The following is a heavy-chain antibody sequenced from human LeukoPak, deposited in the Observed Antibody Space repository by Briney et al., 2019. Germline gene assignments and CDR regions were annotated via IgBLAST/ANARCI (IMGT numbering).Heavy chain of an antibody. D-gene: IGHD3-10*01. CDR3: ARGGYETYYMVRGDPFDY. CDR2: IYYSGST. J-gene: IGHJ4*02. V-gene: IGHV4-59*01. Sequence: SETLSLTCAVYGGSFSSYYWSWIRQPPGKGLEWIGYIYYSGSTNYNPSLKSRVTISVDTSKNQFSLKLSSVTAADTAVYYCARGGYETYYMVRGDPFDYWGQGTLVTVSS. CDR1: GGSFSSYY.